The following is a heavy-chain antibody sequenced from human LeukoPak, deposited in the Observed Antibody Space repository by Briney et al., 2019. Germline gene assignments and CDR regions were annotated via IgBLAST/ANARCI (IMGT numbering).Heavy chain of an antibody. V-gene: IGHV4-38-2*02. CDR2: IYHSGST. CDR1: GYSISSGYY. CDR3: ARDNPPFN. J-gene: IGHJ4*02. Sequence: SETLSLTCTVSGYSISSGYYWGWIRQPPGKGLEWIGSIYHSGSTYYNPSLKSRVTISVDTSKNQFSLKLSSVTAADTAVYYCARDNPPFNWGQGTLVTVSS.